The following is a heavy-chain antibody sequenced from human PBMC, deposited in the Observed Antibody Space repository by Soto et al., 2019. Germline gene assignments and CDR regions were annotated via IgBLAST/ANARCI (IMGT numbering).Heavy chain of an antibody. Sequence: EVQLVESGGGLVQPGESLRLSCATSGFTFSNFDMHWVRQVPGKGLEWVSAIGAARDPYYLGSVKGRFTISRENAKNSVYLQMNDLRAGDSAVYYCARAYTGRLPRRADYYHAMDVWGQGTTVTVSS. CDR2: IGAARDP. CDR3: ARAYTGRLPRRADYYHAMDV. J-gene: IGHJ6*02. D-gene: IGHD2-2*02. V-gene: IGHV3-13*05. CDR1: GFTFSNFD.